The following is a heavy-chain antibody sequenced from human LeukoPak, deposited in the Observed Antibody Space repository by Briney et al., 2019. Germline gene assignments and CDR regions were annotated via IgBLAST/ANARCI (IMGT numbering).Heavy chain of an antibody. Sequence: SETLSLTCAVYGGSFSGYYWSWIRQSPGKGLEWIGEINHSGATNYNPSLKSRVTALVDTSKNQFSLKLTSVTAADTAVYYCARGWRVNYYGSGSYLRSWGQGTLVTVSS. V-gene: IGHV4-34*01. CDR3: ARGWRVNYYGSGSYLRS. CDR2: INHSGAT. J-gene: IGHJ4*02. D-gene: IGHD3-10*01. CDR1: GGSFSGYY.